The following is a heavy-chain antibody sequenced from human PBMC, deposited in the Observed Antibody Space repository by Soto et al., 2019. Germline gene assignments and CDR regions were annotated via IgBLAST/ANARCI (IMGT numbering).Heavy chain of an antibody. Sequence: PSETPSLTCTVSGDSISSGSYRGWIRQPPGEGPEWIASIYHGGTTFYNPSLKSRISISVDTSKNQFSLRLTSVTAADTATYYCARVHVIVVAGSTFDYWGPGTLVTVSS. CDR2: IYHGGTT. V-gene: IGHV4-38-2*02. CDR1: GDSISSGSY. D-gene: IGHD6-19*01. J-gene: IGHJ4*03. CDR3: ARVHVIVVAGSTFDY.